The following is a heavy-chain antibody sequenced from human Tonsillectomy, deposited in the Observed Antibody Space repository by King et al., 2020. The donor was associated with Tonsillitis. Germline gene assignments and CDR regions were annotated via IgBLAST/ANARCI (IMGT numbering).Heavy chain of an antibody. CDR2: IRYDGSNK. CDR1: GFTFSSYG. J-gene: IGHJ4*02. D-gene: IGHD3-10*01. CDR3: AKDRRRMYYYGSGGDY. V-gene: IGHV3-30*02. Sequence: VQLVESGGGVVQPGGSLRLSCAASGFTFSSYGMHWVRQAPGKGLEWVAFIRYDGSNKYYADSVKGRFTISRDTSKNTLYLQMNSLRAEDTAVYYCAKDRRRMYYYGSGGDYWGQGTLVTVSS.